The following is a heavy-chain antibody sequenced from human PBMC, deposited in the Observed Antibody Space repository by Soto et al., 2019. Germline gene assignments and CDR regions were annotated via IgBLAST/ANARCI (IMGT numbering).Heavy chain of an antibody. CDR1: GFTFSSYD. Sequence: GGSLRLSCAASGFTFSSYDMHWVRQATGKGLEWVSAIGTAGDTYYPGSVKGRFTISRENAKNSLYLQMNSLRAGDTAVYYCARAWGYCTNGVCYGAFDIWGQGTMVTVSS. V-gene: IGHV3-13*01. CDR2: IGTAGDT. D-gene: IGHD2-8*01. CDR3: ARAWGYCTNGVCYGAFDI. J-gene: IGHJ3*02.